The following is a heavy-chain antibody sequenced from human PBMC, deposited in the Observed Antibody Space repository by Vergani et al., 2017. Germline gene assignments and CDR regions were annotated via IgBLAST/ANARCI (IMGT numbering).Heavy chain of an antibody. V-gene: IGHV3-23*01. CDR2: ISGSGVST. CDR3: AKDVDPYDSSGYYDY. J-gene: IGHJ4*02. D-gene: IGHD3-22*01. Sequence: EVQLLESGGGLVQPGGSLRLSCAASGFTFSSYAMSWVRQAPGKGLEWVSAISGSGVSTYYADSVKGRFTISRDNSKNTLYLQMNSLRAEDTAVYYCAKDVDPYDSSGYYDYWCQGTLVTVPS. CDR1: GFTFSSYA.